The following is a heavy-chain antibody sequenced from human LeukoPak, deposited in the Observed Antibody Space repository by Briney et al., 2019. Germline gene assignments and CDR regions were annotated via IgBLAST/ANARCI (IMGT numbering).Heavy chain of an antibody. CDR1: GFSSSSYW. D-gene: IGHD7-27*01. CDR2: IKPDGSDK. CDR3: ATDPPWGSDVFDM. Sequence: PGGSLRLSCAASGFSSSSYWMMWVREAPGKGLEWVANIKPDGSDKYHVDSVKGRFTISRDNAQNSLFLQMSSLRADDTATYYCATDPPWGSDVFDMWGRGTMVTVSS. J-gene: IGHJ3*02. V-gene: IGHV3-7*03.